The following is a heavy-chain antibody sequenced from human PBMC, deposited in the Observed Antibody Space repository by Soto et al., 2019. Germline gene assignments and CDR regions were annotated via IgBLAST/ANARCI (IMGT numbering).Heavy chain of an antibody. V-gene: IGHV4-59*08. CDR1: GGGISSDY. J-gene: IGHJ3*02. CDR2: IYYSGDT. CDR3: ASGLTSGAFEI. Sequence: QVQLQESGPGLVKPSETLSLTCTVSGGGISSDYWSWIQQPPGKGLEWIGCIYYSGDTKDSPSLKSRVTISVDTSKNQFSLRLRSTTAADTAIYYCASGLTSGAFEIWGQGIRVIVSS. D-gene: IGHD5-12*01.